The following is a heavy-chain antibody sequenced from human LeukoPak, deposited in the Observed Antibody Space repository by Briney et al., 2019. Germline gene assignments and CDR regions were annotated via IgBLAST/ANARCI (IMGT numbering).Heavy chain of an antibody. CDR2: ISTSSSYI. CDR3: ARACGGDCYLSDY. Sequence: GGSLRLSCAASGFTLSSYSMNWVRQAPGKGREWVSSISTSSSYIYYADLAEGRFTISRDNAKNSLYLQMNSLRAEDTAVYYCARACGGDCYLSDYWGQGTLVTVSS. CDR1: GFTLSSYS. V-gene: IGHV3-21*06. J-gene: IGHJ4*02. D-gene: IGHD2-21*02.